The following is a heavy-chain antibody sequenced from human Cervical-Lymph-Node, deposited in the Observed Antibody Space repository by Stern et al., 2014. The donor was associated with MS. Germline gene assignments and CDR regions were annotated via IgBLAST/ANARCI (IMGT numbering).Heavy chain of an antibody. Sequence: QVQLVESGGGLVKPGGSLRLSCAASGFTFSDYYMNWIRQAPGKGLEWVSYISSSGSTIYYADSVKGRFTISRDNAKNSLYLQMNSLRVEDTAVYYCARDGRYNDFSSGYSALDYWGQGTLVTVSS. CDR2: ISSSGSTI. CDR3: ARDGRYNDFSSGYSALDY. J-gene: IGHJ4*02. V-gene: IGHV3-11*01. D-gene: IGHD3-3*01. CDR1: GFTFSDYY.